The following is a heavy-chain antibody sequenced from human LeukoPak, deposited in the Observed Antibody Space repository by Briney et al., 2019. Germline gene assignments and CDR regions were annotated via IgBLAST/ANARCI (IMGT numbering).Heavy chain of an antibody. CDR1: GYSISSGYY. CDR2: IYHSGST. V-gene: IGHV4-38-2*02. Sequence: SETLSLTCTVSGYSISSGYYWGWIRQPPGKGLEWIGSIYHSGSTYYNPSLKSRVTISVDTSKNQFSLKLSSVTAADTAVYYCARDRIQLWSQYYFDYWGQGTLVTVSS. J-gene: IGHJ4*02. D-gene: IGHD5-18*01. CDR3: ARDRIQLWSQYYFDY.